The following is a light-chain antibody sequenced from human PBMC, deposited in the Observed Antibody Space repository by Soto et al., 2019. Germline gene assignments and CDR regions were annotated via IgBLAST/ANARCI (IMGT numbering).Light chain of an antibody. CDR2: EVN. J-gene: IGLJ2*01. V-gene: IGLV2-11*01. CDR3: SSFAAGSVV. CDR1: SSDVGDSNY. Sequence: QSALTQPRAVSGSPGQSATVSCTGASSDVGDSNYVSWYQQHPGKAPKLIIYEVNKRPSGVPDRFSGSKSGNTASLTISGLQAEDETTYYCSSFAAGSVVFGGGTKLTVL.